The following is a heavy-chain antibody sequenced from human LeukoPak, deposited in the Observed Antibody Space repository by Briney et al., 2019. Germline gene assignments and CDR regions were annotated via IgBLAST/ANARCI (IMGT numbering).Heavy chain of an antibody. CDR1: GFTFSSYG. Sequence: GGSLRLSCAASGFTFSSYGMHWVRQAPGKGLERVAFIRYDGSNKYYADSVKGRFTISRENSKNKLSLQMNSLRAEDTAVYYCAKDVVSGYDLGWFDPWGQGTLVTVSS. V-gene: IGHV3-30*02. D-gene: IGHD5-12*01. J-gene: IGHJ5*02. CDR2: IRYDGSNK. CDR3: AKDVVSGYDLGWFDP.